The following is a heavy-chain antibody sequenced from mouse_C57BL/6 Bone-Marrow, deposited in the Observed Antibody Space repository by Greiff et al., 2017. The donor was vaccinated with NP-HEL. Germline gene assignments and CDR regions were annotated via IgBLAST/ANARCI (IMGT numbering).Heavy chain of an antibody. CDR1: GYTFPDYE. Sequence: QVQLQQSGAELVRPGASVKLSCKASGYTFPDYEMHCVQQTPVHGLEWIGAIDPETCGTAYNQTIKGKSTLTEDKSSSTAYLELRSLTSEDSAVYYYTRIYGYEAWFADWGKGTLVTVSA. V-gene: IGHV1-23*01. J-gene: IGHJ3*01. CDR2: IDPETCGT. CDR3: TRIYGYEAWFAD. D-gene: IGHD2-2*01.